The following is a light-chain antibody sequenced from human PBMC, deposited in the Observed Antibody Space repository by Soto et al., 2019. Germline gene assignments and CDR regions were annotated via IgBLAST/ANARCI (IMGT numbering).Light chain of an antibody. J-gene: IGLJ1*01. CDR1: SSDVGAFNY. CDR3: CSYASGSIYV. V-gene: IGLV2-14*01. Sequence: QSALTQPPSVSGSPGQSITISCTGSSSDVGAFNYVSWYLQYPGKAPKLMIYDVGNRPSGVSNRFSGSKSGNTASLTISGLQAEDEADYYCCSYASGSIYVFGTGTKLTVL. CDR2: DVG.